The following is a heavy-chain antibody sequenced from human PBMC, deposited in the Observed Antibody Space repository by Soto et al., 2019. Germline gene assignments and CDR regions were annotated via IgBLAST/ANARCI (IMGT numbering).Heavy chain of an antibody. J-gene: IGHJ4*02. V-gene: IGHV3-7*01. CDR1: GFTFSTYV. CDR3: SRSLNS. CDR2: INQDGSKK. Sequence: GGSLRLSCAASGFTFSTYVMSWVRQTPGKGLEWVANINQDGSKKNYVDSVKGRFTISRDNAKNSLYLQMSSLTAEDSALYYCSRSLNSWGQGTLVTVSS.